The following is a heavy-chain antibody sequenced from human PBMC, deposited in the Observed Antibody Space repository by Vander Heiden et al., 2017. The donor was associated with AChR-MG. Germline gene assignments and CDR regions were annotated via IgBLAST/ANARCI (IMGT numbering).Heavy chain of an antibody. V-gene: IGHV1-2*02. D-gene: IGHD2-21*01. CDR3: ASNTVDSDY. Sequence: QVLLVPSGAEVTYPGASVNVSCKASGYTFTGYYMHWVRQGPGQGLEWMGWINPNSGGTTYAQKFQGRVTMTRDTSISTAYMELSRLRSDDTAGDYCASNTVDSDYWGQGTLVTVSS. CDR1: GYTFTGYY. CDR2: INPNSGGT. J-gene: IGHJ4*02.